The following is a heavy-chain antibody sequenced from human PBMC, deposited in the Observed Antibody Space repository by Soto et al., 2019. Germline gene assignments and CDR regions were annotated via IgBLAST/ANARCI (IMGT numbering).Heavy chain of an antibody. CDR3: AKSGTTVDYVIYAARAYDYSGMDV. Sequence: EVQLLESGGGLVQPGGPLRLSCAASGFTFSSYDMSWVRRAPGKGLEWVSGISASGGSTNYADSVKGRFTISRDNSKNTRYLQLPSLRAEDTAVYYCAKSGTTVDYVIYAARAYDYSGMDVWGQGTTVTVSS. J-gene: IGHJ6*02. D-gene: IGHD4-17*01. CDR2: ISASGGST. CDR1: GFTFSSYD. V-gene: IGHV3-23*01.